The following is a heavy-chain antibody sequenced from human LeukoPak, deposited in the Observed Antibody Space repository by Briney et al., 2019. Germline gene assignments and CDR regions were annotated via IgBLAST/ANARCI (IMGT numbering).Heavy chain of an antibody. CDR2: INHSGST. V-gene: IGHV4-34*01. D-gene: IGHD1-14*01. CDR1: GGSFSGYY. J-gene: IGHJ4*02. CDR3: ARGPYHPHAAGIRYFDY. Sequence: PSETLSLTCAVYGGSFSGYYWSWIRQPPGKGLEWIGEINHSGSTNYNPSPKSRVTISVDTSKNQFSLKPSSVTAADTAVYYCARGPYHPHAAGIRYFDYWGQGTLVTVSS.